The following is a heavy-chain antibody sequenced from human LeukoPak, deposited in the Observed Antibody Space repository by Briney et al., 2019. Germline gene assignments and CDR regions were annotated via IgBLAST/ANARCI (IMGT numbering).Heavy chain of an antibody. CDR2: INPNSGGT. Sequence: ASVKVSCKASGYTFTGYYMHWVRQAPGQGLEWMGWINPNSGGTNYAQKFQGRVTMTRDTSISTAYMELSRLRSDDTAGYYCARGRGTIFGVVITSWFDPWGQGTLVTVSS. D-gene: IGHD3-3*01. V-gene: IGHV1-2*02. CDR3: ARGRGTIFGVVITSWFDP. J-gene: IGHJ5*02. CDR1: GYTFTGYY.